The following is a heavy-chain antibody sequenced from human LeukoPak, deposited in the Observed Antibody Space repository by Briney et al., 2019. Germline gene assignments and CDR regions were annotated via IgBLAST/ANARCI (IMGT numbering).Heavy chain of an antibody. J-gene: IGHJ4*02. D-gene: IGHD4-17*01. Sequence: GGSLRLSCTASGFTFDDFGMHWVRQAPGKGLEWVALIRSDGTNKYYVDSVKGRFTISRDNSKNPLYMQMTSLRVEDTAVYYCAKDRDDYGDDCWGQGILVTVST. CDR1: GFTFDDFG. CDR2: IRSDGTNK. V-gene: IGHV3-30*02. CDR3: AKDRDDYGDDC.